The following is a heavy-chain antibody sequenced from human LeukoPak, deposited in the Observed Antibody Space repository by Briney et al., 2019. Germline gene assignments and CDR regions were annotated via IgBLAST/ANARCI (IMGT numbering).Heavy chain of an antibody. CDR3: ARALYRQHIVVVNAKNYWYFDL. CDR2: ISSSSSYI. D-gene: IGHD2-21*01. J-gene: IGHJ2*01. CDR1: GFTFSSYS. V-gene: IGHV3-21*01. Sequence: GGSLRLSCAASGFTFSSYSMNWVRQAPGKGLEWVSSISSSSSYIYYADSVKGRFTISRDNAKNSLYLQMNSLRAEDTAVYYCARALYRQHIVVVNAKNYWYFDLWGRGTLVTASS.